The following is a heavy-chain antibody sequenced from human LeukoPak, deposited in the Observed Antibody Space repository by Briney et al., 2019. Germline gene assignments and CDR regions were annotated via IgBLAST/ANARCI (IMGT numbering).Heavy chain of an antibody. CDR3: ARDRSSWYTEYYYYYGMDV. CDR2: IIPIFGIA. D-gene: IGHD6-13*01. J-gene: IGHJ6*02. V-gene: IGHV1-69*04. CDR1: GCTFSSYA. Sequence: GASVKVSCKASGCTFSSYAISWVRQAPGQGLEWMGRIIPIFGIANYAQKFQGRVTITADKSTSTAYMELSSLRSEDTAVYYCARDRSSWYTEYYYYYGMDVWGQGTTVTVSS.